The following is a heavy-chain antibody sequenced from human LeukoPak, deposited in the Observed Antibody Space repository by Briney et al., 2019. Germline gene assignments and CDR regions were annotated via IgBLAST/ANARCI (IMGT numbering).Heavy chain of an antibody. D-gene: IGHD2-2*01. CDR1: GYTFTGYY. CDR2: INPNSGGT. J-gene: IGHJ6*03. CDR3: ARVFYAKDIEVVPAYYYYYLDV. V-gene: IGHV1-2*02. Sequence: GASVKVSCKASGYTFTGYYMHWVRQAPGQGLEWMGWINPNSGGTNYAQKFQGRVTMTRDTSISTAYKEVSRLRSDDTAVYYCARVFYAKDIEVVPAYYYYYLDVWGKGTTVTVSS.